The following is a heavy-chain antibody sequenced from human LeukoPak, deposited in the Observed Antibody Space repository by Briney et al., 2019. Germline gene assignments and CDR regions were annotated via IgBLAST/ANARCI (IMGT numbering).Heavy chain of an antibody. J-gene: IGHJ6*02. CDR1: GYTFTSYG. V-gene: IGHV1-18*01. CDR3: ARYCSSTSCYTDNYYYYGMDV. CDR2: ISAYNGNT. Sequence: ASVKVSCKASGYTFTSYGISWGRQAPGQGLEWMGWISAYNGNTNYAQKLQGRVTMTTDTSTSTAYMELRSLRSDDTAVYYCARYCSSTSCYTDNYYYYGMDVWGQGTTVTVSS. D-gene: IGHD2-2*02.